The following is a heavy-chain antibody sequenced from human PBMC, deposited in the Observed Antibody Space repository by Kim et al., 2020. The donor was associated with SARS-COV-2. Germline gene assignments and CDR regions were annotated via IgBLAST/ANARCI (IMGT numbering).Heavy chain of an antibody. V-gene: IGHV3-7*01. CDR2: IKEDGSQK. Sequence: GGSLRLTCAASGFSFRTSWMDWVRQAPGKGLEWVANIKEDGSQKNYVDSVKGRFTISRDNAKNSVYLQMNSLRGEDTAVYYCGNMREDYWGQGTLVTVSS. J-gene: IGHJ4*02. CDR1: GFSFRTSW. D-gene: IGHD1-26*01. CDR3: GNMREDY.